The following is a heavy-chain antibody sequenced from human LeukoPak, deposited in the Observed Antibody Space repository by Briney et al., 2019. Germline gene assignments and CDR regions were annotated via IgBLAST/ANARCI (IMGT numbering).Heavy chain of an antibody. CDR1: GGSISSGGYY. V-gene: IGHV4-31*03. CDR2: IYYSGST. J-gene: IGHJ4*02. CDR3: AREGLPEDIVATIPYY. D-gene: IGHD5-12*01. Sequence: PSQTLSLTCTVSGGSISSGGYYWSWIRQHPGKGLEWIGYIYYSGSTYYNPSLKSRVTISVDTSKNQFSLKLSSVTAADTAVYYCAREGLPEDIVATIPYYWGQGTLVTVSS.